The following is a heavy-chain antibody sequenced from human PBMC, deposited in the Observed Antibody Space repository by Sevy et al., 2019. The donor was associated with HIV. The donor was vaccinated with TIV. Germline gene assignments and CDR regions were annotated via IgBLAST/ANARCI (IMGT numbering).Heavy chain of an antibody. CDR1: GFSFSGYA. Sequence: GGSLRLSCAASGFSFSGYAIHWVRRAPGKGLEWVAVISFDGSNKYYADSVKGRFTISRDNSKNTLFLQMNSLRAEDTAVYYCAKEGAYSYTTYFDYWGQGTVVTVSS. CDR2: ISFDGSNK. V-gene: IGHV3-30*18. J-gene: IGHJ4*02. CDR3: AKEGAYSYTTYFDY. D-gene: IGHD1-26*01.